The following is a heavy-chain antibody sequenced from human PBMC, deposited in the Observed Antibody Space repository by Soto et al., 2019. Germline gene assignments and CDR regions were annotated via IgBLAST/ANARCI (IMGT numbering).Heavy chain of an antibody. Sequence: SETLSLTCTVSGGSISSGGYYWSWIRQHPGKGLEWIGYIYYSGSTYYNPSLKSRVTISVDTSKNQFSLKLSSVTAADTAVYYCARDRVAAAGTWDYWGQGTLVTVSS. V-gene: IGHV4-31*03. J-gene: IGHJ4*02. CDR3: ARDRVAAAGTWDY. CDR1: GGSISSGGYY. D-gene: IGHD6-13*01. CDR2: IYYSGST.